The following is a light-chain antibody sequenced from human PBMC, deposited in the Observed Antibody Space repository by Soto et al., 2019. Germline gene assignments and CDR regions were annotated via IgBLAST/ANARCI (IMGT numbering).Light chain of an antibody. CDR2: DAS. CDR1: QSISIW. J-gene: IGKJ4*01. CDR3: QQYGDWPLT. Sequence: DIQMTQSPSTLSACVGDRVTVTCRARQSISIWLAWYQQKPGKAPKLLIYDASILESGVPSRFSGSGSGTEFTLTISSLQSEDFAVYYCQQYGDWPLTFGGGTKVDI. V-gene: IGKV1-5*01.